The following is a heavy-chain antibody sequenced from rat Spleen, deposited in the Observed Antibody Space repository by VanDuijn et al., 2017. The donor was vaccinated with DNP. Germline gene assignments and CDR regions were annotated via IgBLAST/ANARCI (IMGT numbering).Heavy chain of an antibody. J-gene: IGHJ2*01. CDR3: ARPDY. Sequence: EVQLVESGGGLVQPGGSLKLSCAASGFTFSDYNMAWVRQAPKKGLEWVATISYDGNSAYYRDSVKGRFTISRDNAKSILYLQMDSLRSDDTATYYCARPDYWGQGVMVTVSS. CDR2: ISYDGNSA. V-gene: IGHV5-7*01. CDR1: GFTFSDYN.